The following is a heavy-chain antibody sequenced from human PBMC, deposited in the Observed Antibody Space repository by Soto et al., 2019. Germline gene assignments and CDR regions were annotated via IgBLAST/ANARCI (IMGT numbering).Heavy chain of an antibody. V-gene: IGHV4-34*01. D-gene: IGHD6-6*01. CDR1: GGSFSGYY. Sequence: SETLSITCAVYGGSFSGYYWSWIRQPPGKGLEWIGEINHSGSTNYNPSLKSRVTISVDTSKNQFSLKLSSVTAADTAVYYCARGRTAVAARRVGRRYFDLWGRGTLVTVSS. CDR2: INHSGST. CDR3: ARGRTAVAARRVGRRYFDL. J-gene: IGHJ2*01.